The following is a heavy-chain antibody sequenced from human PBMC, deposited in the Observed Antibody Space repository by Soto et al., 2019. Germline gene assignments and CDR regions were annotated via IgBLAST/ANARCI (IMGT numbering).Heavy chain of an antibody. CDR1: GGPISSYY. CDR3: ARGVSYCGGDCLGYWFDP. CDR2: IYYSGST. V-gene: IGHV4-59*01. J-gene: IGHJ5*02. D-gene: IGHD2-21*02. Sequence: SETLSLTCTVSGGPISSYYWSWIRQPPGKGLEWIGYIYYSGSTNYNPSLKSRVTISVDTSKNQFSLKLSSVTAADTAVYYCARGVSYCGGDCLGYWFDPWGQGTLVTVSS.